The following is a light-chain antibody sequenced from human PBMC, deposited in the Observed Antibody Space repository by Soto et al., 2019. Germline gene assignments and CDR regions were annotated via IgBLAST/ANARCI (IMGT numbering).Light chain of an antibody. CDR2: AAS. CDR1: QSISSY. Sequence: DIQMTQSPSSLSASVGDRVTINCRASQSISSYLNCYQQKPGKAPKLLIYAASSLQSGVPSRFSGSGSGTDFTLTISSLQPEDCATYNCQQRYSTPRTFGKGTNVEIK. J-gene: IGKJ1*01. CDR3: QQRYSTPRT. V-gene: IGKV1-39*01.